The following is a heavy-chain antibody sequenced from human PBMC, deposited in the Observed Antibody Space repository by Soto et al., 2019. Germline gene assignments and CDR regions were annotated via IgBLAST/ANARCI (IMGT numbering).Heavy chain of an antibody. J-gene: IGHJ6*02. CDR3: ARVRCFNGLCHTADYGMDV. CDR1: GDVFRSYG. V-gene: IGHV1-69*13. Sequence: GASVKVSCKASGDVFRSYGINWVRQAPGQGLEWMGGIIPISGTTNYAQKFQGRVAITADESTGTVYMELSRLRSEDTAVYFCARVRCFNGLCHTADYGMDVWGQGTTVTVSS. D-gene: IGHD2-8*01. CDR2: IIPISGTT.